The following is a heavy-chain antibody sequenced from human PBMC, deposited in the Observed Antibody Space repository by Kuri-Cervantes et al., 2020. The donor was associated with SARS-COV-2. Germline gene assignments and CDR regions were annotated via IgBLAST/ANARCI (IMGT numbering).Heavy chain of an antibody. J-gene: IGHJ3*02. CDR2: IYHSGST. Sequence: SETLSLTCTVSGGSIRSGQYYWGWIRQPPGKGLEWIGSIYHSGSTYYNPSLKSRVTISVDTSKNQFSLKLSSVTAADTAVYYCAGNIVVVPAAIGNDAFDIWGQGTMVTVSS. CDR3: AGNIVVVPAAIGNDAFDI. D-gene: IGHD2-2*01. CDR1: GGSIRSGQYY. V-gene: IGHV4-38-2*02.